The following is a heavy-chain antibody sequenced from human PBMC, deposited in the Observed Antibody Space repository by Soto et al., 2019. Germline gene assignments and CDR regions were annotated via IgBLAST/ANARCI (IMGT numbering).Heavy chain of an antibody. CDR2: IKSKSAGETT. CDR3: STGSPFSGSVFDY. J-gene: IGHJ4*02. Sequence: EVQLVESGGGLVKPGGSLRLSCAASGFSFRTTWMAWVHQAPWKGLEWVGRIKSKSAGETTDYADPVKGRFTISRDDSKDTLYLHMDSLETGDTAVYYCSTGSPFSGSVFDYWGQGTLVTVSS. CDR1: GFSFRTTW. D-gene: IGHD1-26*01. V-gene: IGHV3-15*05.